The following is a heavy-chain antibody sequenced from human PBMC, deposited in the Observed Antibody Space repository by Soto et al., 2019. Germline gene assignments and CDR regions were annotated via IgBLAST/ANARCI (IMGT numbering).Heavy chain of an antibody. Sequence: EVQLAESGGGLVQPGGSLRLSCAVSGFTVNNNYVSWVRQAPGKGLEWVSVIYSDGSTYYADSVQGRFTVSRDTSRNTGYLQMNSLRAEDTAVYYCTRDSSYYGSGRGVLDYWGQGTLVTVSS. CDR1: GFTVNNNY. J-gene: IGHJ4*02. CDR2: IYSDGST. CDR3: TRDSSYYGSGRGVLDY. V-gene: IGHV3-66*01. D-gene: IGHD3-10*01.